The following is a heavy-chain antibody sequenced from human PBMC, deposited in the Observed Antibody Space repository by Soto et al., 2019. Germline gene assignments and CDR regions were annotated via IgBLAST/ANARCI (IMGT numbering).Heavy chain of an antibody. D-gene: IGHD3-10*01. CDR3: ARTMVRGLTMGLFDY. CDR2: IIPIFGTA. V-gene: IGHV1-69*13. Sequence: SVKVSRKASGGTFSSYAISWVRQAPGQGLEWMGGIIPIFGTANYAQKFQGRVTITADESTSTAYMELSSLRSEDTAVYYCARTMVRGLTMGLFDYWGQGTLVTVSS. J-gene: IGHJ4*02. CDR1: GGTFSSYA.